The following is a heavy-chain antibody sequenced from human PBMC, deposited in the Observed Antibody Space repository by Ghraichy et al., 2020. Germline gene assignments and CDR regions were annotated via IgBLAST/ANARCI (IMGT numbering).Heavy chain of an antibody. CDR3: ARVVRGLQSDPLRSSYYFDK. J-gene: IGHJ4*02. Sequence: GGSLRLSCAASGFTFSRHWMTWVRQAPGKGLEWVANIKEDGSEKYYVDSVRGRFTISRDNAKNSLYLQMNTLRAEDTAVYYCARVVRGLQSDPLRSSYYFDKWGQGTPVTVSS. D-gene: IGHD4-17*01. CDR2: IKEDGSEK. CDR1: GFTFSRHW. V-gene: IGHV3-7*03.